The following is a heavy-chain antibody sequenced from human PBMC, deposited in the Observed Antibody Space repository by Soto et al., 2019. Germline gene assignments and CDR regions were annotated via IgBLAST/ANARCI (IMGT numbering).Heavy chain of an antibody. J-gene: IGHJ4*02. CDR1: GFTFRSYA. CDR2: LSGSGGST. CDR3: AKESRDGYNPNFDY. V-gene: IGHV3-23*01. D-gene: IGHD5-12*01. Sequence: PGGSLRLSCAASGFTFRSYAMNWVRQAPGKGLEWVSGLSGSGGSTYYADSVKGRFTISRDNSKNTLYLQMNSLRAEDTAVYYCAKESRDGYNPNFDYWGQGTLVTVSS.